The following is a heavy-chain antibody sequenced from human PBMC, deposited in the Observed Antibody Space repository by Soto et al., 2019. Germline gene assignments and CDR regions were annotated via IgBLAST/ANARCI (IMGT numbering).Heavy chain of an antibody. CDR2: IIPILGTA. Sequence: GASVKVSCKASGGTFSSYTISWVRQAPGQGLEWMGRIIPILGTANYAQKFQGRVTITADKSTSTAYMELSSLRSEDTALYYCASNTYYYGSGSYSKFDYWGQGTLVTVSS. CDR3: ASNTYYYGSGSYSKFDY. V-gene: IGHV1-69*08. CDR1: GGTFSSYT. J-gene: IGHJ4*02. D-gene: IGHD3-10*01.